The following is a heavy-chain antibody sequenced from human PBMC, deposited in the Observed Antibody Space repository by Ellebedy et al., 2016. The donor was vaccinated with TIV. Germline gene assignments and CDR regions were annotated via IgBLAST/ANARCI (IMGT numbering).Heavy chain of an antibody. Sequence: GESLKISXAASGFTFSSYWMHWVRQVPGKGLVWVSRINSDGSSISYADSVKGRFTISRDNAKNTLYLQMNSLRDEDTAVYYCAREFRSNQGYWGQGTLVTVSS. CDR2: INSDGSSI. V-gene: IGHV3-74*01. J-gene: IGHJ4*02. CDR3: AREFRSNQGY. CDR1: GFTFSSYW. D-gene: IGHD2-8*01.